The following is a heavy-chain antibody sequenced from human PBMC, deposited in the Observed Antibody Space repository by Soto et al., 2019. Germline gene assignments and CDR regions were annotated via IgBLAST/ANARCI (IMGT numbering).Heavy chain of an antibody. Sequence: QVRLVQSGAEVKKPGASVKVSCKASGYTFTSYAMHWVRQAPGQRLEWMGWINAGNGNTKYSQKFQGRVTITRDTSASTAYMELSSLRSEDTAVYYCARLYSGYDFYGMDVWGQGTTVTVSS. D-gene: IGHD5-12*01. CDR1: GYTFTSYA. V-gene: IGHV1-3*01. CDR3: ARLYSGYDFYGMDV. J-gene: IGHJ6*02. CDR2: INAGNGNT.